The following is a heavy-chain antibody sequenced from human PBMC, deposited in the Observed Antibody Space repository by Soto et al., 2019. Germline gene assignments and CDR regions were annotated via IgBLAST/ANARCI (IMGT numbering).Heavy chain of an antibody. D-gene: IGHD2-15*01. CDR1: GFTFNNYG. CDR3: ASQTTPSEIYYY. V-gene: IGHV3-33*01. J-gene: IGHJ4*01. Sequence: SGGSLRLSCAASGFTFNNYGMHWVRQAPGKGLEWVALIWHDGSNKGYADSVKGRFTISRDNSKNTLYLYMNNLRADDTAVYYCASQTTPSEIYYYWGHGTLVTVSS. CDR2: IWHDGSNK.